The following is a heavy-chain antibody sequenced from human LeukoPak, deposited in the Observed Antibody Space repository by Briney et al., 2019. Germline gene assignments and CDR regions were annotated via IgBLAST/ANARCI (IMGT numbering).Heavy chain of an antibody. CDR1: GFTFSSYS. Sequence: PGGSLRLSCAASGFTFSSYSMNWVRQAPGKGLEWVSSISSSSSYIYYADSVKGRFTISRDNSKNTLYLQMNSLRAEDTAVYYCAREASNSSGYHDAFDIWGQGTMVTVSS. V-gene: IGHV3-21*01. D-gene: IGHD3-22*01. CDR3: AREASNSSGYHDAFDI. J-gene: IGHJ3*02. CDR2: ISSSSSYI.